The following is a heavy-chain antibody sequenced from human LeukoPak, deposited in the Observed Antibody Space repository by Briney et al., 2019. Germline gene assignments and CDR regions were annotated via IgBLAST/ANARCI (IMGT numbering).Heavy chain of an antibody. Sequence: GGSLRLSCTASGFTFGDYAMSWVRQAPGKGLEWVCFIRGKAYGGTTEYAASVKGRFTISRDDSKSIAYLQMNSLKTEDTAVYYCTRDYTVFGVVIHANWGQGALVTVSP. D-gene: IGHD3-3*01. CDR3: TRDYTVFGVVIHAN. CDR1: GFTFGDYA. J-gene: IGHJ4*02. CDR2: IRGKAYGGTT. V-gene: IGHV3-49*04.